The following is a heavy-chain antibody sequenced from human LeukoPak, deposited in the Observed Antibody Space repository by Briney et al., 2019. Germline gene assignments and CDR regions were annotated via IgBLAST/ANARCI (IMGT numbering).Heavy chain of an antibody. CDR3: ARGYCSGGSCYSSYYYSYMDA. J-gene: IGHJ6*03. V-gene: IGHV4-39*07. CDR1: GGSISSSSYY. CDR2: INYSGST. D-gene: IGHD2-15*01. Sequence: SETLSLTCTVSGGSISSSSYYWGWIRQPPGKGLEWIGSINYSGSTYYNPSLKSRVTISVDRSKNQFSLKLSSVTAADTAVYYCARGYCSGGSCYSSYYYSYMDAWGKGTTVTVSS.